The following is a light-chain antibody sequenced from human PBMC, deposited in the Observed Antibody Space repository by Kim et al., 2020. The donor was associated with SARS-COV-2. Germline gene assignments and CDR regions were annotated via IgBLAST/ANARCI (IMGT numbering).Light chain of an antibody. J-gene: IGKJ2*01. CDR3: QQYNNWPPST. CDR2: GAS. CDR1: QSVSSD. V-gene: IGKV3D-15*01. Sequence: EIVMTQSPATLSVSPGERATLSCRASQSVSSDLAWYQQKPGQAPRLLIYGASSRATGIPARFSGSGSGTEFTLTISNLQSEDFAVYYCQQYNNWPPSTFGQGTKLEI.